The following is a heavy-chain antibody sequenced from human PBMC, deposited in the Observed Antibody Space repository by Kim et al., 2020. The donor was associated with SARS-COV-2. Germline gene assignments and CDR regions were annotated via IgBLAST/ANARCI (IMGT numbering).Heavy chain of an antibody. D-gene: IGHD3-3*01. V-gene: IGHV4-30-4*01. J-gene: IGHJ4*02. Sequence: SETLSLTCTVSGGSISSGDYYWSWIRQPPGKGLEWIGYIYYSGSTYYNPSLKSRVTISVDTSKNQFSLKLSSVTAADTAVYYCARARATSITIFGVVIVHNLDYWGQGTLVTVSS. CDR1: GGSISSGDYY. CDR3: ARARATSITIFGVVIVHNLDY. CDR2: IYYSGST.